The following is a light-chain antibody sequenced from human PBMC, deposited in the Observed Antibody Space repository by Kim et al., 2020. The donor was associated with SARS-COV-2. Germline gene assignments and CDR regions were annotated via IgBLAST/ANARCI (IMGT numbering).Light chain of an antibody. J-gene: IGKJ1*01. CDR1: QSVGKW. V-gene: IGKV1-5*03. CDR2: KAS. CDR3: QQSNDYSRT. Sequence: DIQMTQSPSTLSASVGDRVTITCRASQSVGKWLAWYQQKPGKAPELLIYKASNLQSGVPSRFSGSGSGTEFTLTISSLQPDDFATYYCQQSNDYSRTFGQGTKVEIK.